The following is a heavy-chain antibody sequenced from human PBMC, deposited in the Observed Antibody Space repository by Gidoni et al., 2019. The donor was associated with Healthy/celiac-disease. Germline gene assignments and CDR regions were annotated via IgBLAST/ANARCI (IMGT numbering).Heavy chain of an antibody. CDR2: ISAYNGNT. V-gene: IGHV1-18*01. J-gene: IGHJ4*02. CDR1: GYTFTSYG. D-gene: IGHD6-19*01. Sequence: QVQLVQSGAEVKKPGASVKVSCKASGYTFTSYGISWVRQAPGQGLEWMGWISAYNGNTNYAQTLPGRVTMTTDTSTSTAYMELRSLRSSLPAVYYCARYAYSSGRPGYFDYWGQGTLFPFSS. CDR3: ARYAYSSGRPGYFDY.